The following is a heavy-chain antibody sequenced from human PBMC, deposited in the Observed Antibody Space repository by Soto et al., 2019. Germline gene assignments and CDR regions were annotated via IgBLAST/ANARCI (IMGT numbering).Heavy chain of an antibody. Sequence: ASVKVSCKASGYTFTGYYMHWVRQAPGQGLEWMGWINPNSGGTNYAQKFQGRVTMTRDTSISTAYMELSRLRSGDTAVYYCARDPVLRYQNNWFDPWGQGTLVTVSS. CDR2: INPNSGGT. CDR1: GYTFTGYY. CDR3: ARDPVLRYQNNWFDP. J-gene: IGHJ5*02. D-gene: IGHD3-9*01. V-gene: IGHV1-2*02.